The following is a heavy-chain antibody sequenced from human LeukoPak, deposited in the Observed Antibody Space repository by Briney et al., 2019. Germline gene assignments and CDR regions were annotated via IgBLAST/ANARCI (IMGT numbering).Heavy chain of an antibody. CDR2: IKQDGSEK. Sequence: PGGSLRLSCAASGFTFSSYWMSWVRQAPGKGLEWVANIKQDGSEKYYVDSVKGRFTISRDNAKNSLYLQMNSLRAEDTAVYYCAKVAVGGTIHYFDYWGQGTLVTVSS. V-gene: IGHV3-7*02. D-gene: IGHD1-26*01. CDR1: GFTFSSYW. CDR3: AKVAVGGTIHYFDY. J-gene: IGHJ4*02.